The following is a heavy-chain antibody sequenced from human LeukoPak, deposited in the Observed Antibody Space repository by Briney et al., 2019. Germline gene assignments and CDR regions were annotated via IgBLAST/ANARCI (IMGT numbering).Heavy chain of an antibody. V-gene: IGHV4-59*01. CDR2: IKNNGGN. CDR3: ARDAGGTWFDP. Sequence: SETLSLTCTVSGGSISTYSWNWIRQSPGQGLEWIGYIKNNGGNYNNPSLKSRVTISLDTSKNQFTLKLTSVTAADTAVYYCARDAGGTWFDPWGQGTLVTVSS. J-gene: IGHJ5*02. CDR1: GGSISTYS.